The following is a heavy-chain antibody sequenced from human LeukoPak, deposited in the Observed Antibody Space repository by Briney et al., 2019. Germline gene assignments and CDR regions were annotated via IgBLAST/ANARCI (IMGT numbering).Heavy chain of an antibody. J-gene: IGHJ5*02. CDR1: GFTFSSYA. Sequence: PGGSLRLSCAASGFTFSSYAMHWVRQAPGKGLEWVAVISYDGSNKYYADSVKGRFTISRDNSKNTLYLQMNSLRAEDTAVYYCARVPRRGDRFDPWGQGTLVTVSS. CDR2: ISYDGSNK. D-gene: IGHD2-2*01. V-gene: IGHV3-30*04. CDR3: ARVPRRGDRFDP.